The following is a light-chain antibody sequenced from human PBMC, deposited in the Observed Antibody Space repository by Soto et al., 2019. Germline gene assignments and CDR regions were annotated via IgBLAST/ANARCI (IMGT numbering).Light chain of an antibody. J-gene: IGLJ1*01. V-gene: IGLV2-11*01. CDR2: DVS. CDR3: SSYAGRYSYV. CDR1: SSDVGAYNY. Sequence: QSALTQPRSVSGSPGQSVTISCTGTSSDVGAYNYVSWYQQHPGKAPKVMIYDVSKRPSGVPDRFSGSKSGNTASLTISGLQAEDEADYYCSSYAGRYSYVFGTGTKVTVL.